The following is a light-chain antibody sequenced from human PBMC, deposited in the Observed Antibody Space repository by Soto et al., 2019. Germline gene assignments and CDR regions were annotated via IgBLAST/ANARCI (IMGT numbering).Light chain of an antibody. CDR1: QSISSSY. CDR3: QQYGGSPPYT. J-gene: IGKJ5*01. Sequence: VVTRSPGTLSSSPGAGATISRMPIQSISSSYLAWYQHKPGQATRLLXYGASSRATGIPHRFSGSGSGTDFTLTIRRLEPEDCGVYYCQQYGGSPPYTFGQGTRLEIK. V-gene: IGKV3-20*01. CDR2: GAS.